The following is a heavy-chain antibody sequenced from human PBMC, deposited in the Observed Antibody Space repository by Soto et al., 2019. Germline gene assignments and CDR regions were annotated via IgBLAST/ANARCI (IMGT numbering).Heavy chain of an antibody. CDR1: GFSFSTYS. CDR2: ISSRSYTI. Sequence: EVQMVESGGGLVQPGGYLRLSCAASGFSFSTYSMNWVRQAPGKGLEWVSYISSRSYTIYYVDSVKGRFTISRDNAKNSLYLQMNSLRDEDTAVYYCARGGSSSDNGMDVWGQGTTVTV. V-gene: IGHV3-48*02. CDR3: ARGGSSSDNGMDV. J-gene: IGHJ6*02. D-gene: IGHD6-6*01.